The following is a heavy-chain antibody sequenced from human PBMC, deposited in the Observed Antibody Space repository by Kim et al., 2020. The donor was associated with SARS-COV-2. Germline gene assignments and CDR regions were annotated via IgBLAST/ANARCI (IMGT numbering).Heavy chain of an antibody. Sequence: ASVKVSCKASGYTFTGYYMHWVRQAPGQGLEWMGWINPNSGGTNYAQKFQGRVTMTRDTSISTVYMELSRLRSDDTAVYYCARDTWIQLWADFDYWGQGTLVTVSS. CDR2: INPNSGGT. V-gene: IGHV1-2*02. CDR1: GYTFTGYY. D-gene: IGHD5-18*01. J-gene: IGHJ4*02. CDR3: ARDTWIQLWADFDY.